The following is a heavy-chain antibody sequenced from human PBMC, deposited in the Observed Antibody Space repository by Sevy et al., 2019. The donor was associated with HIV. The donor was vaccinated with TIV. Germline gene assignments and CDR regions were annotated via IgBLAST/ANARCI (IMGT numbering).Heavy chain of an antibody. D-gene: IGHD4-17*01. CDR3: ASLLYGDYGSPLYYFDY. CDR1: GGSISSGDYY. CDR2: IYYSGST. J-gene: IGHJ4*02. V-gene: IGHV4-30-4*01. Sequence: SETLSLTCTVSGGSISSGDYYWSWIRQPPGKGLEWIGYIYYSGSTYYNPSLKSRVTISVDTSKNQFSLKLSSVTAADTAVYYCASLLYGDYGSPLYYFDYWGQGTLVTVSS.